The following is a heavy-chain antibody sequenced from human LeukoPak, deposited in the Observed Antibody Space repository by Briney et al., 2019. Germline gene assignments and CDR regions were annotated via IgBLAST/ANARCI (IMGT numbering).Heavy chain of an antibody. CDR3: TTQQWLARRYYYMDV. Sequence: GGSLRLSCAASGFTFSNAWMSWVRQAPGKGLEWVGRIKSKTDGGTTDYAAPVKGRFTISRDDSKNTLYLQMNSLKTEDTAVYYCTTQQWLARRYYYMDVWGKGTTVTVSS. CDR1: GFTFSNAW. V-gene: IGHV3-15*01. D-gene: IGHD6-19*01. J-gene: IGHJ6*03. CDR2: IKSKTDGGTT.